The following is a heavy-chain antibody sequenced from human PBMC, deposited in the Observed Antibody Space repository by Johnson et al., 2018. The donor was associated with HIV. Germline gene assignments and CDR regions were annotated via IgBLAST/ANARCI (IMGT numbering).Heavy chain of an antibody. CDR2: ISSGGST. D-gene: IGHD1-26*01. V-gene: IGHV3-11*01. Sequence: QVQLVESGGGLVKPGGSLRLSCAASGFSFSDYYMSWIRQAPGKGLEWVSYISSGGSTYYADSVKGRFTISRDNSKNSLYLQMNSLRTEDTALYYCAKDWGWELDGGAFDIWGQGTMVTVSS. CDR3: AKDWGWELDGGAFDI. J-gene: IGHJ3*02. CDR1: GFSFSDYY.